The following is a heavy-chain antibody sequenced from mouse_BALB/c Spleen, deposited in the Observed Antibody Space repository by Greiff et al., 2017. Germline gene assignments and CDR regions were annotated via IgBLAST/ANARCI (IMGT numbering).Heavy chain of an antibody. D-gene: IGHD2-14*01. CDR1: GYTFTSYW. CDR2: INPSNGRT. CDR3: ASSVRRGGYYAMDY. V-gene: IGHV1S81*02. Sequence: QVQLQQPGAELVKPGASVKLSCKASGYTFTSYWMHWVKQRPGQGLEWIGEINPSNGRTNYNEKFKSKATLTVDKSSSTAYMQLSSLTSEDSAVYYCASSVRRGGYYAMDYWGQGTSVTVSS. J-gene: IGHJ4*01.